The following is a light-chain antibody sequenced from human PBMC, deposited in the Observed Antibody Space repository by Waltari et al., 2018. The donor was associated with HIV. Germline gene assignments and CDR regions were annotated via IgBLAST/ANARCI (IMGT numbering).Light chain of an antibody. J-gene: IGKJ1*01. CDR2: WAS. Sequence: DIVMTQSPDSLAVSLGERATINCKSSQSVLYSSNNKNYLAWYQQKQGQPPKLLIYWASTRESGVPDRFSGSGSGTDFTLTISSLQAEDVAVYYCQQYYSTPRTFGQGTKVEIK. CDR3: QQYYSTPRT. V-gene: IGKV4-1*01. CDR1: QSVLYSSNNKNY.